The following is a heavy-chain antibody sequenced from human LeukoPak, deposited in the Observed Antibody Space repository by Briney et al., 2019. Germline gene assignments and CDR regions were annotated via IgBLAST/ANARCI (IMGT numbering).Heavy chain of an antibody. V-gene: IGHV3-66*01. J-gene: IGHJ4*02. CDR2: LYAGGNT. D-gene: IGHD1-20*01. CDR1: EFTVSSNY. CDR3: ARGVITGTSHGSDY. Sequence: GGSLRLSCAVSEFTVSSNYMSWVRQAPGRGLEWVSVLYAGGNTYYADSVRGRFTISRDNSKNTLFLQMTSLRVDDTAVYYCARGVITGTSHGSDYWGQGTLVTVCS.